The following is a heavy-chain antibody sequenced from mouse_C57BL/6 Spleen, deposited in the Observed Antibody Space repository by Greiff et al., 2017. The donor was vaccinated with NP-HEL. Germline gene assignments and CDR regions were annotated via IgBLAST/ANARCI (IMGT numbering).Heavy chain of an antibody. J-gene: IGHJ3*01. D-gene: IGHD1-1*01. CDR1: GYTFTSYW. V-gene: IGHV1-59*01. Sequence: QVQLQQPGAELVRPGTSVKLSCKASGYTFTSYWMHWVKQRPGQGLEWIGVIDPSDSYTNYNQKFKGKATLTVDTSSSTAYMQLSSLTSEDAAVYYCDLFPAWFADWGQGTLVTVSA. CDR3: DLFPAWFAD. CDR2: IDPSDSYT.